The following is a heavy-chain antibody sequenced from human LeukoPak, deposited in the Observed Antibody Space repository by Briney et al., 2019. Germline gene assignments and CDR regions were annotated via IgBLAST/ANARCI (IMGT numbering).Heavy chain of an antibody. Sequence: GGSLRLSCAASGFTFSIYAMSWVRQAPGKGLEWVGRIKSETDGGTTDYAAPVKGRFTISRDDSKNTLYLQINSLKIEDTAVYYCTTSIWIWGQGTLVTVSS. V-gene: IGHV3-15*01. D-gene: IGHD3-3*01. CDR1: GFTFSIYA. CDR2: IKSETDGGTT. J-gene: IGHJ4*02. CDR3: TTSIWI.